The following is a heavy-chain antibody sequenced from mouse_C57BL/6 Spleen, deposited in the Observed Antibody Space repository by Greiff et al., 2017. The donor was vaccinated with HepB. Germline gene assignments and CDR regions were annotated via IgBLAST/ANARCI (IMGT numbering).Heavy chain of an antibody. V-gene: IGHV1-82*01. CDR1: GYAFSSSW. Sequence: QVQLQQSGPELVKPGASVKISCKASGYAFSSSWMNWVKQRPGKGLEWIGRIYPGDGDTNYNGKFKGKATLTADKSSSTAYMQLSSLTSEDSAVYFCVTTTVVATDDYWGQGTTLTVSS. J-gene: IGHJ2*01. CDR2: IYPGDGDT. D-gene: IGHD1-1*01. CDR3: VTTTVVATDDY.